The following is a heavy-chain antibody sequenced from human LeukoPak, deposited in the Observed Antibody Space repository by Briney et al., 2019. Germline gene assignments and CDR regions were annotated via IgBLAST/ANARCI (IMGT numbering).Heavy chain of an antibody. D-gene: IGHD3-3*01. CDR3: ARDGDFWSGYCEFDP. Sequence: ASVKVSCKASGYTFTSYGISWVRQAPGQGLEWMGWISAYNGNTNYAQKLQGRVTMTTDTSTSTAYMELRSLRSDDTAVYYCARDGDFWSGYCEFDPWGQGTLVTVSS. V-gene: IGHV1-18*01. J-gene: IGHJ5*02. CDR2: ISAYNGNT. CDR1: GYTFTSYG.